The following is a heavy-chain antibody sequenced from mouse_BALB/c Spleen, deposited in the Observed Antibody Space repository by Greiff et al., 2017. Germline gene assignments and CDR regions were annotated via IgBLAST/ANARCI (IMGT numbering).Heavy chain of an antibody. CDR3: ASYYDPAWFAY. V-gene: IGHV2-9*02. CDR1: GFSLTSYG. CDR2: IWAGGST. D-gene: IGHD1-1*02. Sequence: LVAPSQSLSITCTVSGFSLTSYGVHWVRQPPGKGLEWLGVIWAGGSTNYNSALMSRLSISKDNSKSQVFLKMNSLQTDDTAMYYCASYYDPAWFAYWGQGTLVTVSA. J-gene: IGHJ3*01.